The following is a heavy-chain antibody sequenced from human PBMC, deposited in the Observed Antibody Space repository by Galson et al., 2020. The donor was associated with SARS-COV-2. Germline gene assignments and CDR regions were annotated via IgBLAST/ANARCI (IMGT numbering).Heavy chain of an antibody. CDR3: GRQRGNRGDY. CDR1: GYSFTSYW. J-gene: IGHJ4*02. Sequence: KIGESLKISCKGSGYSFTSYWIGWVRQMPRKRLEWMGITYPSDSDTSYSPSFQSQVTISADKSISTAYLQWSSLKASDTAMYYCGRQRGNRGDYWGQGTLVTVSS. D-gene: IGHD1-26*01. CDR2: TYPSDSDT. V-gene: IGHV5-51*01.